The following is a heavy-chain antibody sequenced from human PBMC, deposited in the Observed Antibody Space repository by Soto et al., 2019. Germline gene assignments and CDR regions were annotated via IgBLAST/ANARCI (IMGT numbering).Heavy chain of an antibody. CDR1: GGTFSSYT. V-gene: IGHV1-69*02. D-gene: IGHD3-22*01. J-gene: IGHJ4*02. CDR3: ARGQGHYYDSSGYGY. CDR2: IIPILGIA. Sequence: ASVKVSCKASGGTFSSYTISWVRQAPGQGLEWMGRIIPILGIANYAQKFQGRVTITADKSTSTAYMELSSLRSEDTAVYYCARGQGHYYDSSGYGYWGQGTLVTVSS.